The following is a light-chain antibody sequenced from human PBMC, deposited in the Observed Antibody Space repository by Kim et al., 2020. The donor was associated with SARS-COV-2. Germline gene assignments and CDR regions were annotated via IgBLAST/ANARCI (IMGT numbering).Light chain of an antibody. Sequence: SYELTQPPSVSVSPGQTASITCSGDKLGDKYACWYQQKPGQSPVLVIYQDSKRPSGIPERFSGSNSGNTATLTISGTQAMDEADYYCQAWDSSTEGVVFGGGTQLTVL. CDR2: QDS. CDR3: QAWDSSTEGVV. CDR1: KLGDKY. V-gene: IGLV3-1*01. J-gene: IGLJ2*01.